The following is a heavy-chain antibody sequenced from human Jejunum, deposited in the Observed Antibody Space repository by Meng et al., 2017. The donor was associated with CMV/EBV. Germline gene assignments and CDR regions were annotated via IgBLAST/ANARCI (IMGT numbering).Heavy chain of an antibody. J-gene: IGHJ4*02. CDR2: IRNDGSEI. D-gene: IGHD3-10*01. CDR1: GISFSNSG. CDR3: VKDKGRTALDY. V-gene: IGHV3-30*02. Sequence: VQLVESGGGVVQPGGSLRLSCGTSGISFSNSGMHWVRQAPGKGLEWVVSIRNDGSEIYYVDSVKGRFTISRDNSKNTVYLQMDSLRVEDTGIYYCVKDKGRTALDYWGQGSLVTVSS.